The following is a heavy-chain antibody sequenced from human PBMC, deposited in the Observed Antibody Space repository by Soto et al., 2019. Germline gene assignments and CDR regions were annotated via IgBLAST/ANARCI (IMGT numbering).Heavy chain of an antibody. D-gene: IGHD7-27*01. CDR3: AKNWNWGSLVH. CDR2: INSDGSTT. CDR1: GFTFSSYW. V-gene: IGHV3-74*01. J-gene: IGHJ4*02. Sequence: GGSLRLSCAASGFTFSSYWMHWVRQAPGKGLVWVSRINSDGSTTTYADSVKGRFTISRDNAQNTLYLQMNSLRAEDTAVYYCAKNWNWGSLVHWGQGTLVTVSS.